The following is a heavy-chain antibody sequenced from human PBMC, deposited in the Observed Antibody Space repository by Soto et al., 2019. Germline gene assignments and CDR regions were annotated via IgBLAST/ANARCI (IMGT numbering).Heavy chain of an antibody. D-gene: IGHD3-22*01. CDR3: ARRLYYDSSGFEGGGMDV. J-gene: IGHJ6*02. Sequence: QLQLQESGPGLVKPSETLSLTCTVSGGSISSSSYYWGWIRQPPGKGLEWIGSIYYSGSTYYNPSLKSRVTIAVDTSTNQVSLTLSSVTAADTAVDYCARRLYYDSSGFEGGGMDVWGQGATVTVSS. CDR1: GGSISSSSYY. CDR2: IYYSGST. V-gene: IGHV4-39*01.